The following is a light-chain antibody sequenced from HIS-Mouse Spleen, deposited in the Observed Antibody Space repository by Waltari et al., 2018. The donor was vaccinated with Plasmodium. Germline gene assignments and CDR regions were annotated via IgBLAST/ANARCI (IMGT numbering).Light chain of an antibody. CDR1: PSVSSN. CDR2: CAS. V-gene: IGKV3-15*01. Sequence: EIVMQQSPATLSVSPGERATLSCRASPSVSSNLAWYQQKPGQAPRLLVYCASTRATGIPARFSGSGSGTEVTLTISSLQSEDFAGYYCQQYNNWSFTFGPGTKVDIK. J-gene: IGKJ3*01. CDR3: QQYNNWSFT.